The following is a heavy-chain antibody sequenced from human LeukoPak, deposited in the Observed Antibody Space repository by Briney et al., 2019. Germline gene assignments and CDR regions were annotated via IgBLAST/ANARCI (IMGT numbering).Heavy chain of an antibody. D-gene: IGHD3-9*01. Sequence: PGGSLRLSCAASGFTFSSYSMNWVRQAPGKGLEWVSFISSSSSYIYYADSVKGRFTISRDNAKNSLYLQMNSLRAEDTAVYYCARDRDMLLDPWGQGTLVTVSS. CDR2: ISSSSSYI. J-gene: IGHJ5*02. CDR3: ARDRDMLLDP. V-gene: IGHV3-21*01. CDR1: GFTFSSYS.